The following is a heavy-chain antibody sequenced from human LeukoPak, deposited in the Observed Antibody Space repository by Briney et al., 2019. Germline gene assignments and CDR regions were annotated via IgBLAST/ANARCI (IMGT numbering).Heavy chain of an antibody. J-gene: IGHJ4*02. D-gene: IGHD3-22*01. CDR2: INHSGST. V-gene: IGHV4-34*01. CDR1: GGSFSGYY. CDR3: AASSAVYRGLNY. Sequence: PSETLSLTCAVYGGSFSGYYWSWIRQPPGKGLEWIGEINHSGSTNYNPSLKSRVTISVDTSKNQFSLKLSSVTAADTAVYYCAASSAVYRGLNYWGQGTLVTVSS.